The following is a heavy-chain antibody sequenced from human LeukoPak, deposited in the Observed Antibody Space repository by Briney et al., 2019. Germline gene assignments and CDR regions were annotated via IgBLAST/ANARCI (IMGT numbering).Heavy chain of an antibody. Sequence: PSETLSLTCDVYGGSCDDYYCSWIRQPPGQGLEWIGEIHPSEGFYYNSSLVSRVTISIDPSKTHFSLRLASVTAADTAFYYCARGRDRSKTGDHWGQGSLVTVSS. CDR2: IHPSEGF. CDR1: GGSCDDYY. V-gene: IGHV4-34*01. CDR3: ARGRDRSKTGDH. D-gene: IGHD5-24*01. J-gene: IGHJ4*02.